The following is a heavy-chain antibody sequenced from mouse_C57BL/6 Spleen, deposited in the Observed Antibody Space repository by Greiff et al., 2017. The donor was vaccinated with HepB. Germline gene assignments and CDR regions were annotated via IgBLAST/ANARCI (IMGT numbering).Heavy chain of an antibody. CDR1: GYSITSGYY. CDR2: ISYDGSN. V-gene: IGHV3-6*01. J-gene: IGHJ2*01. Sequence: EVKLQESGPGLVKPSQSLSLTCSVTGYSITSGYYWNWIRQFPGNKLEWMGYISYDGSNNYNPSLKNRISITRDTSKNQFFLKLNSVTTEDTATYYCASLLPYYFDYWGQGTTLTVSS. D-gene: IGHD2-10*01. CDR3: ASLLPYYFDY.